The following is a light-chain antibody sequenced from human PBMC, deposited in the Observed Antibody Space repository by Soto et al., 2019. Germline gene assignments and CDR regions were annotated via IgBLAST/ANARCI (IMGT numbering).Light chain of an antibody. CDR1: QSISSY. CDR2: GVF. CDR3: QQSYSSPWT. J-gene: IGKJ1*01. V-gene: IGKV1-39*01. Sequence: DIQMTQSPSSLSASVGDRVTITCRASQSISSYLNWYQQKPGKAPKLLISGVFSLQSGVPSRFSGSGSGTDFTLTINSLQPVDFATYYCQQSYSSPWTFGQGTQVEIK.